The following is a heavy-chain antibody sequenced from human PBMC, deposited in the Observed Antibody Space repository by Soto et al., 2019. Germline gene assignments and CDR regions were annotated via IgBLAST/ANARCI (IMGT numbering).Heavy chain of an antibody. V-gene: IGHV2-5*01. J-gene: IGHJ4*02. CDR2: VYWNDDK. D-gene: IGHD3-3*02. Sequence: QITLKESGPTLVKPTQTLTLTCTFSGFSLSSSGVGVGWIRQPPGKALEWLAHVYWNDDKYYSTSLRSRLTITKDTSKNLVVLTLTNMGPVDTGTYYCAHLSSTNRLSFDYWGQGSLVTVSS. CDR1: GFSLSSSGVG. CDR3: AHLSSTNRLSFDY.